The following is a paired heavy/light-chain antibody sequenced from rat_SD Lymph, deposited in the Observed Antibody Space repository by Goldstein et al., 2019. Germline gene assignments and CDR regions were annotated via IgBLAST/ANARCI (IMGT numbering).Heavy chain of an antibody. J-gene: IGHJ2*01. D-gene: IGHD1-2*01. CDR3: ARAAFITIAAISTDFDY. V-gene: IGHV9-4*01. CDR1: GYTFTDYA. CDR2: INTYTGKP. Sequence: QIQLVQSGPELKKPGESVKISCKASGYTFTDYAMHWVKQAPGKGLKWMGWINTYTGKPTYADDFKGRFVFSLEASASTANLQISNLKNEDTATYFCARAAFITIAAISTDFDYWGQGVMVTVSS.
Light chain of an antibody. J-gene: IGKJ2-1*01. Sequence: DIQMTQSPASLSASLGETVSIECLASEGISNDLAWYQQKSGKSPQLLIYAASRLQDGVPSRFSGSGSGTRYSLKISGMQPEDEADYFCQQSYKYPPTFGAGTKLELK. V-gene: IGKV12S8*01. CDR1: EGISND. CDR3: QQSYKYPPT. CDR2: AAS.